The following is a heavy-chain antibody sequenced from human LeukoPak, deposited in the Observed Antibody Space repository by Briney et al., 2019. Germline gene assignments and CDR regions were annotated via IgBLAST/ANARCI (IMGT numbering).Heavy chain of an antibody. D-gene: IGHD2-15*01. V-gene: IGHV3-30-3*01. CDR2: ISYDGSNK. CDR1: GFTFSSYA. CDR3: ARGGVVVVAATPDWFDP. Sequence: GRSLRLSCAASGFTFSSYAMHWVRQAPGKGLEWVAVISYDGSNKYYADSVKGQFTISRDNSKNTLYLQMKSLRAEDTAVYYCARGGVVVVAATPDWFDPWGQGTLVTVSS. J-gene: IGHJ5*02.